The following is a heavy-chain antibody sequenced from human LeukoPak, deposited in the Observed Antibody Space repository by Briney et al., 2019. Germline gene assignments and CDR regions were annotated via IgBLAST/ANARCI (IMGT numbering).Heavy chain of an antibody. CDR1: GSTFSSYW. CDR3: AARSSGNPYF. Sequence: PGGSLRLSCAASGSTFSSYWMSWVRQAPGKGLEWVANIKQDGSEKYYVDSVKGRFTISRDNAENSLYLQMNSLRVEDTAVYYCAARSSGNPYFWGQGTLVTVSS. V-gene: IGHV3-7*03. D-gene: IGHD1-26*01. CDR2: IKQDGSEK. J-gene: IGHJ4*02.